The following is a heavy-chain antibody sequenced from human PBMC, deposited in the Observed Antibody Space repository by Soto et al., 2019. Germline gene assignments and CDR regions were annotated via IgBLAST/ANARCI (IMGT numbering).Heavy chain of an antibody. CDR1: GGSISSSSYY. V-gene: IGHV4-39*07. CDR2: IYYSGST. CDR3: ARVIAAAGNGKAFDI. J-gene: IGHJ3*02. D-gene: IGHD6-13*01. Sequence: SETLSLTCTVSGGSISSSSYYWGWIRQPPGKGLEWIGSIYYSGSTYYNPSLKSRVTISVDTSKNQFSLKLSSVTAADTAVYYCARVIAAAGNGKAFDIWGQGTMVTVSS.